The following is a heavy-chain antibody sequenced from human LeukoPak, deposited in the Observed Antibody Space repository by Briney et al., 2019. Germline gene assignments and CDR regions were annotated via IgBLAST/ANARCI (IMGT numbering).Heavy chain of an antibody. CDR3: ARDFSTFYWYLDL. Sequence: PSETLSLTCSVSGGSISNYYWNWIRQPPGKGLEWIGFIYYTGSTNYNPSLKSRVTISVDTSKNQFSLKLSSVTAADTAVYYCARDFSTFYWYLDLWGRGTLVTVS. CDR1: GGSISNYY. V-gene: IGHV4-59*01. J-gene: IGHJ2*01. D-gene: IGHD6-13*01. CDR2: IYYTGST.